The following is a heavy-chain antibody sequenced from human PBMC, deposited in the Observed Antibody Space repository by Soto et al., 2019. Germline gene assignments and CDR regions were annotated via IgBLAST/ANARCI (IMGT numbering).Heavy chain of an antibody. D-gene: IGHD3-22*01. V-gene: IGHV1-18*01. CDR2: ISVYNGNT. J-gene: IGHJ3*02. CDR3: ARDIQYYYDNSGYYWGAFEI. CDR1: GYTFTDYG. Sequence: QVQLVQSGAEMKKPGASVKVSCKASGYTFTDYGVSWVRQAPGQGLEWMGWISVYNGNTNYAQKLQGRVTMTTDTSTSTAYMERRSGRSDDTALNYCARDIQYYYDNSGYYWGAFEIWGQGTMVTVSP.